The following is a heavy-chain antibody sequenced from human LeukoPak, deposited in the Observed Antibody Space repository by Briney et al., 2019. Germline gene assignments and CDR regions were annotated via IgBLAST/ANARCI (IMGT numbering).Heavy chain of an antibody. V-gene: IGHV1-18*04. J-gene: IGHJ6*04. D-gene: IGHD6-13*01. CDR3: ARDWVAAAGTHYYYGMDV. CDR2: ISAYNGIT. Sequence: ASVKVSCKASGYTFTCYGISWVRQAPGQGLEWRGWISAYNGITNYAQKLQGGVTMTTDTSTSTAYMELRSLRSDDTAVYYCARDWVAAAGTHYYYGMDVWGKGTTVTVSS. CDR1: GYTFTCYG.